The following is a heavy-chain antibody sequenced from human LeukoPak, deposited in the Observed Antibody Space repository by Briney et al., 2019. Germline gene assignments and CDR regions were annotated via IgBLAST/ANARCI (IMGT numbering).Heavy chain of an antibody. CDR1: GFTFGDYA. D-gene: IGHD3-3*01. CDR2: IRSKAYGGTT. Sequence: GGSLRLSCTASGFTFGDYAMSWVRQAPGKGLEWVGFIRSKAYGGTTEYAASVKGRFTISRDDSKSIAYLQMNSLKTEDTAVYYCTRELRYDFWSGYPYYFDYWGQGTLVTVSS. V-gene: IGHV3-49*04. J-gene: IGHJ4*02. CDR3: TRELRYDFWSGYPYYFDY.